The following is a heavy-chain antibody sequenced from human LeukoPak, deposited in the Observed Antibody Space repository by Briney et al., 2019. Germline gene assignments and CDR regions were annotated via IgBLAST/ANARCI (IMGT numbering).Heavy chain of an antibody. V-gene: IGHV6-1*01. J-gene: IGHJ4*02. CDR2: TYYRSRWYN. Sequence: SQTLSLTCAISGDSVSSDSAAWNWIRQSPSRGLEWLGRTYYRSRWYNDYAVSVQSRITINPDTSKNQFSLQLNSVTPEDTAVYYCARTRYYYNSRSYGAPYYFDYWGQGTLVTVSS. CDR1: GDSVSSDSAA. D-gene: IGHD3-10*01. CDR3: ARTRYYYNSRSYGAPYYFDY.